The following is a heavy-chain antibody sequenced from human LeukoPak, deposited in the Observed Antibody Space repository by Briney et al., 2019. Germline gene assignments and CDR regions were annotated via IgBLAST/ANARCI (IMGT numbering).Heavy chain of an antibody. CDR1: GGSISSYY. V-gene: IGHV4-4*07. D-gene: IGHD3-22*01. J-gene: IGHJ4*02. CDR2: IYTSGST. CDR3: ARDLDYYDSSGYYLNDY. Sequence: SETLSLTCTVSGGSISSYYWSWIRQPAGKGLEWIGRIYTSGSTNYNPSLKSRVTMSVDTSKNQFPLKLSSVTAADTAVYYCARDLDYYDSSGYYLNDYWGQGTLVTVSS.